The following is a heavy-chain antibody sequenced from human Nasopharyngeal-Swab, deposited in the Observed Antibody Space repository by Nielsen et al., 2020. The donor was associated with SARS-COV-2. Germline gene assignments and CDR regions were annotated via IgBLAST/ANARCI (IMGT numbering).Heavy chain of an antibody. Sequence: WIRQPPGKGMEWIGYIYYSGSTNYNPSLKSRVTISVDTSKNQFSLKLNSVTAADTAVYYCARDRGSYYGSGVWYYYGMDVWGQGTTVTVSS. V-gene: IGHV4-59*01. D-gene: IGHD3-10*01. CDR3: ARDRGSYYGSGVWYYYGMDV. CDR2: IYYSGST. J-gene: IGHJ6*02.